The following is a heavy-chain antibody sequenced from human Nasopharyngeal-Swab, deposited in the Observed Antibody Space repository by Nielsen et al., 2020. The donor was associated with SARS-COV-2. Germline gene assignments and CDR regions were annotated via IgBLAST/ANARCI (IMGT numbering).Heavy chain of an antibody. CDR2: IYPGDSDT. V-gene: IGHV5-51*01. J-gene: IGHJ6*03. D-gene: IGHD3-3*01. CDR1: GYSFTSYW. CDR3: ARQAPHYDFWSGSAYYMDV. Sequence: KVSCKGSGYSFTSYWIGWVRQMPGKGLEWMGIIYPGDSDTRYSPSFQGQVTISADKSISTAYLRWSSLKASDTAMYYCARQAPHYDFWSGSAYYMDVWGKGTTVTVSS.